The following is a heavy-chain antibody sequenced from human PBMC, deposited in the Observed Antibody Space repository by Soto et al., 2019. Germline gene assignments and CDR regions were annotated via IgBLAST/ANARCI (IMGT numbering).Heavy chain of an antibody. CDR3: ARLLSYGDYGVWFDP. CDR2: ISAYNGNT. D-gene: IGHD4-17*01. J-gene: IGHJ5*02. CDR1: GYTFTSYG. V-gene: IGHV1-18*01. Sequence: QVQLVQSVAEVKKPGASVKVSCKASGYTFTSYGISWVRQAPGQGLEWMGWISAYNGNTNYAQKLQGRVTMTTDTSTSTAYMELRSLRSDDTAVYYCARLLSYGDYGVWFDPWGQGTLVTVSS.